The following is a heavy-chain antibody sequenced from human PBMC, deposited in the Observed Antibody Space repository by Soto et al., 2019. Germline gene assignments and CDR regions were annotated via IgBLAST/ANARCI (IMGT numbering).Heavy chain of an antibody. Sequence: QVQLVQSGAEVKKPGSSVKVSCKASGGTFSSYAISWVRQAPGQGLEWMGGIIPIFGTANYAQKFQGRVTITADESTSPAYMELSSLRSADTAAYYCARRYPSYGYRGMGFDYWGQGTLVTVSS. CDR3: ARRYPSYGYRGMGFDY. V-gene: IGHV1-69*01. CDR2: IIPIFGTA. D-gene: IGHD5-18*01. J-gene: IGHJ4*02. CDR1: GGTFSSYA.